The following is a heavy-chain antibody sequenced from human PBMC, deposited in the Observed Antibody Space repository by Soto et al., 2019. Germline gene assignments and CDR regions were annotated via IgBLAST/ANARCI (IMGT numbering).Heavy chain of an antibody. J-gene: IGHJ4*02. D-gene: IGHD3-16*02. Sequence: SETLSLTCTVSGGSISSGDYYLSWIRQPPGKGLEWIGYIYYSGSTYYNPSLKSRVTISVDTSKNQFSLKLSSVTAADTAVYYCARGIYDYVWGSYLDYWGQGTLVTVSS. V-gene: IGHV4-30-4*01. CDR3: ARGIYDYVWGSYLDY. CDR1: GGSISSGDYY. CDR2: IYYSGST.